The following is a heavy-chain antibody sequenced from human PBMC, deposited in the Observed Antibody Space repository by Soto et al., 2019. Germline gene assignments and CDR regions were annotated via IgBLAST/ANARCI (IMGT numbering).Heavy chain of an antibody. CDR3: ARDTPTLGVDY. CDR1: GFTLSSYW. J-gene: IGHJ4*02. CDR2: INGDGSDT. Sequence: EVQLVESGGGLVQPGGSLRLSCAASGFTLSSYWMHWVRQAPGKGLMWVSHINGDGSDTSYADSVKGRFTISRDNANNTVYLQMNSLRVEDTAVYYCARDTPTLGVDYWGQGTLVTVSS. V-gene: IGHV3-74*01. D-gene: IGHD2-15*01.